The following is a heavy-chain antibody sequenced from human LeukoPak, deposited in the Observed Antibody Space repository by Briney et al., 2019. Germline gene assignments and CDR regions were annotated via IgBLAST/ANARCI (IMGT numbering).Heavy chain of an antibody. D-gene: IGHD5/OR15-5a*01. J-gene: IGHJ4*02. V-gene: IGHV1-24*01. CDR2: FDPEDGET. Sequence: ASLKVSCKVSRDTLSELSMHWVRQAPGKGLEWMGGFDPEDGETIYAQKFQGRLTMTEDTSTDTAYMELRSLRSDDTAVYYCTAGGVYSLLDHWGQGTQVTVSS. CDR3: TAGGVYSLLDH. CDR1: RDTLSELS.